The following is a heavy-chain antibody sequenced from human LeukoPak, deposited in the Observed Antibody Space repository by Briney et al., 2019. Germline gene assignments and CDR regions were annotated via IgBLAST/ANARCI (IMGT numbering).Heavy chain of an antibody. CDR3: ARVSSVAGTLVLGFDH. J-gene: IGHJ4*02. CDR2: IYYSGST. CDR1: GVSISSGVYY. V-gene: IGHV4-61*08. Sequence: TSETLSLTCTVSGVSISSGVYYWSWIRQHPGKGLEWIGYIYYSGSTNYNPSLKSRVTISVDTSKNQFSLKLSSVTAADTAVYYCARVSSVAGTLVLGFDHWGQGTLVTVSS. D-gene: IGHD6-19*01.